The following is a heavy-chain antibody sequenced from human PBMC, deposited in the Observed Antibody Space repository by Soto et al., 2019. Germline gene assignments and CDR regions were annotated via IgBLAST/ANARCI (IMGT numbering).Heavy chain of an antibody. Sequence: GGSLRLSCAAYGFPLTNGWMTWVRQASGMGLEWVGRIRSKADGGTTDYSAPVKGRFTISRDDSKDTLYLQMNSLKDEDTAVYYCSTGRYRHGSDYWGPGTLVTVSS. D-gene: IGHD5-18*01. CDR2: IRSKADGGTT. J-gene: IGHJ4*02. CDR1: GFPLTNGW. V-gene: IGHV3-15*07. CDR3: STGRYRHGSDY.